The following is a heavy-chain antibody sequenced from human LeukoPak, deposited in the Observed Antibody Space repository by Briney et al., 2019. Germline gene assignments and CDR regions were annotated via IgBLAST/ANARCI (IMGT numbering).Heavy chain of an antibody. V-gene: IGHV4-61*03. Sequence: PSETLSLTCTVSGGSFSGGSYCWSCIRPPPGKGLEWSVYINYSGSTNYNPSLTSRDTISVDTSKNHYSLKLRSVTAADTAVYYCARAGIRDSSGGYWGYWGQGTLVTVSS. J-gene: IGHJ4*02. D-gene: IGHD6-19*01. CDR3: ARAGIRDSSGGYWGY. CDR1: GGSFSGGSYC. CDR2: INYSGST.